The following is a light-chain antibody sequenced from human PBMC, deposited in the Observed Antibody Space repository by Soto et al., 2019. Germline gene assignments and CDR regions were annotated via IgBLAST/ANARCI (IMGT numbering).Light chain of an antibody. Sequence: EILITQSPATLSVSPGERATLSCRASQSVSSNLAWYQQKPGQSPRILISGASTRATGIPARFSGSGSGTEFTLTITRLQSEDFEVYYCQQYNTWPRTFGQGTKVDIK. CDR2: GAS. V-gene: IGKV3-15*01. CDR1: QSVSSN. CDR3: QQYNTWPRT. J-gene: IGKJ1*01.